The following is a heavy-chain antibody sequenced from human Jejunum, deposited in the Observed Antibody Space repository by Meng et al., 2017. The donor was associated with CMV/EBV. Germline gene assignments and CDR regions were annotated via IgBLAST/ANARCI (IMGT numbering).Heavy chain of an antibody. J-gene: IGHJ5*02. CDR3: ARDIDH. CDR1: GFTLSSYN. CDR2: ISSSSRYI. Sequence: EGQLVAPGGGLVKPGGSLRLSCIGSGFTLSSYNMNWVRQAPGKGLEWVSSISSSSRYINYADSVKGRFTISRDNAKNSLYLQMNSLRVEDTAIYYCARDIDHWGQGTLVTVSS. V-gene: IGHV3-21*01.